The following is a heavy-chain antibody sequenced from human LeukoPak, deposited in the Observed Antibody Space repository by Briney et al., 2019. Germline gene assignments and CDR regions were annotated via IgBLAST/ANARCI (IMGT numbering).Heavy chain of an antibody. CDR1: GGSFSGYY. J-gene: IGHJ5*02. CDR2: INHSGST. Sequence: SETLSLTCAVYGGSFSGYYWSWIRQPPGKGLEWIGEINHSGSTNYNPSLKSRVTISVDTSKNQFSLKLSSVTAADTAVYYCARDLAGSGWYSSWGQGTLVTVSS. CDR3: ARDLAGSGWYSS. D-gene: IGHD6-19*01. V-gene: IGHV4-34*01.